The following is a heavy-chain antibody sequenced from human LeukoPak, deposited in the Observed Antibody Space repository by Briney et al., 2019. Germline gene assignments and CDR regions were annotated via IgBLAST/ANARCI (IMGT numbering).Heavy chain of an antibody. CDR2: ISYDGSNK. V-gene: IGHV3-30*04. Sequence: GGSLRLSCAASGFTFSSYEMNWVRQAPGKGLEWVAVISYDGSNKYYADSVKGRFTISRDNSKNTLYLQMNSLRAEDTAVYYCARGDPGYCSGGSCYLPFDYWGQGTLVTVSS. J-gene: IGHJ4*02. CDR3: ARGDPGYCSGGSCYLPFDY. D-gene: IGHD2-15*01. CDR1: GFTFSSYE.